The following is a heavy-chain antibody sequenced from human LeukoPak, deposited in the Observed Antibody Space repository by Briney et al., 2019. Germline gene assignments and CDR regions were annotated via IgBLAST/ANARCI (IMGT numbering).Heavy chain of an antibody. Sequence: GGSLSLSCAASGFTFSSYWMHWVRHAPGKGLVWVSRISGDGSTTSYADSVKGRFTISRDNAKNTLHLQMNSLRVEDTSVYYCARGTYYGSFDLWGQGTLVTVSS. CDR1: GFTFSSYW. J-gene: IGHJ4*02. D-gene: IGHD4-17*01. CDR3: ARGTYYGSFDL. V-gene: IGHV3-74*01. CDR2: ISGDGSTT.